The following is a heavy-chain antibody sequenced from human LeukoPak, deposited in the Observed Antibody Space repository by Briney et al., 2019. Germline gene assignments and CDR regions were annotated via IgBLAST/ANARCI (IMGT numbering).Heavy chain of an antibody. J-gene: IGHJ4*02. CDR2: IYANGET. CDR3: AKDRVPDARWEVDY. Sequence: GGSLRLSCLASGFSFTTHSMKLIRQAPRKRLYCVSGIYANGETFYSDSVKGRFTISRDNSKNALFLHMNGLRAEDTAVYYCAKDRVPDARWEVDYWGLGTPVTVSS. D-gene: IGHD1-26*01. CDR1: GFSFTTHS. V-gene: IGHV3-23*01.